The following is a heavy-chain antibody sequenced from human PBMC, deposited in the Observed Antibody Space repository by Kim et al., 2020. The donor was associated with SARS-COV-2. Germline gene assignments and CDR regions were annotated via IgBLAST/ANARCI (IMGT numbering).Heavy chain of an antibody. CDR2: TYYRSKWFD. Sequence: SQTLSLTCAISGDSVSSNRAAWSWIRQSPSRGLEWLGRTYYRSKWFDDYAASVRGRITINPDTSKNHFSLQLNSVTPEDTAVYYCARDPLRHSSTWFSFDFWGQGTLVTVSS. CDR1: GDSVSSNRAA. CDR3: ARDPLRHSSTWFSFDF. V-gene: IGHV6-1*01. D-gene: IGHD6-13*01. J-gene: IGHJ4*02.